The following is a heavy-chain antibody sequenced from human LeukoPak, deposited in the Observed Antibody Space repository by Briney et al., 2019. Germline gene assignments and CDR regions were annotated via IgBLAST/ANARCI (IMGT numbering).Heavy chain of an antibody. Sequence: ASVKVSCKASGYTFTGYYMHWVRQAPGQGLEWMGWINPNSGGTNYAQKFQGRVTMTRDTSISTAYMELSRLRSDDTAVYYCARDRDYNYYGSGGYPYYYYMDVWGKGTTVTVSS. D-gene: IGHD3-10*01. CDR2: INPNSGGT. J-gene: IGHJ6*03. V-gene: IGHV1-2*02. CDR1: GYTFTGYY. CDR3: ARDRDYNYYGSGGYPYYYYMDV.